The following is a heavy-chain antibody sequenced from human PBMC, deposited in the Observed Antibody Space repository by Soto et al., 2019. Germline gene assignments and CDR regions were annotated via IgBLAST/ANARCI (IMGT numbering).Heavy chain of an antibody. CDR2: ISGSGGST. Sequence: GGSLRLSCAASGFTFSSYAMSWVRQAPGKGLEWVSAISGSGGSTYYADSVKGRFTISRDNSKNTLYLQMNSPRAEDTAVYYCAKSPQTSYSSGWYDYFDYWGQGTLVTVSS. D-gene: IGHD6-19*01. J-gene: IGHJ4*02. CDR1: GFTFSSYA. CDR3: AKSPQTSYSSGWYDYFDY. V-gene: IGHV3-23*01.